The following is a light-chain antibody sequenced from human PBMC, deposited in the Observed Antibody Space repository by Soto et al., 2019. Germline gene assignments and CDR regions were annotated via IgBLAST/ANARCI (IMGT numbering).Light chain of an antibody. CDR3: HQYGTAPLT. CDR1: QTVSSF. CDR2: DAS. J-gene: IGKJ3*01. Sequence: EIVLTQSPVTLSLSPGERATLSCRASQTVSSFLAWYQQKPGQAPRLLIYDASNRATGIPDRFSGSGSGTDFTLTISRLEPEDFSVYYCHQYGTAPLTFGPGTKVDIK. V-gene: IGKV3-20*01.